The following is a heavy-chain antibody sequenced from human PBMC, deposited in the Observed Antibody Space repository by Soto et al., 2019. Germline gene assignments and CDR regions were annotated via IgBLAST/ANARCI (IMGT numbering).Heavy chain of an antibody. Sequence: PVGSLRLSCAASGFTFTRYSMNWVRQAPGKGLEWVSSISSTTNYIYYGDSMKGRFTISRGNAKNSLYLEMNSLRAEDTAVYYCARESEDLTSNFHYSGQGTMVTVSS. J-gene: IGHJ4*02. CDR1: GFTFTRYS. CDR2: ISSTTNYI. V-gene: IGHV3-21*06. CDR3: ARESEDLTSNFHY.